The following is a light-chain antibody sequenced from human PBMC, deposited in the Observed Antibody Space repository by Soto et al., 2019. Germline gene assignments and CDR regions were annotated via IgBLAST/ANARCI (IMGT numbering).Light chain of an antibody. CDR3: QQYNNYRT. Sequence: DIQMTQSPSTLSASVGDRVTITCRASQSISGWLAWYQQKPGKAPKLLIYKASSLESGVPSRFSGSGSGTEFTLTISSLQPDDFATYYCQQYNNYRTFGQGTKVDIK. CDR1: QSISGW. V-gene: IGKV1-5*03. J-gene: IGKJ1*01. CDR2: KAS.